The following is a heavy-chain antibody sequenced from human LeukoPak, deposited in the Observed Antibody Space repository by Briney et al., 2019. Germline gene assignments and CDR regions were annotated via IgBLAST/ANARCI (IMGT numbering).Heavy chain of an antibody. D-gene: IGHD1-26*01. Sequence: SETLSLTCAVYGGSFSDYYWSWIRQPPGKGLEWIGEIKHSGSTNYNPSLKSRVTISVDTSKNQFSLKLSSVTAADTAVYYCARVEVGADDFDYFQHWGQGTLVTVSS. J-gene: IGHJ1*01. CDR2: IKHSGST. CDR1: GGSFSDYY. V-gene: IGHV4-34*01. CDR3: ARVEVGADDFDYFQH.